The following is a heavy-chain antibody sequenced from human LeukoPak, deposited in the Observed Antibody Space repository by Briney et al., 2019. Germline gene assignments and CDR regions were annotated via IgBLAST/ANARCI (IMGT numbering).Heavy chain of an antibody. CDR1: GFTFSSYA. V-gene: IGHV3-23*01. D-gene: IGHD6-19*01. CDR2: LSGSGGST. CDR3: AKGQGYGYSSGWYLYFDY. J-gene: IGHJ4*02. Sequence: PGGSLRLSCAASGFTFSSYAMSWVRQAPGKGLEWVSGLSGSGGSTYYADSVKGRFTISRDNSKNTLYLQKNSLRDEDTAVYYCAKGQGYGYSSGWYLYFDYWGQGTLVIVSS.